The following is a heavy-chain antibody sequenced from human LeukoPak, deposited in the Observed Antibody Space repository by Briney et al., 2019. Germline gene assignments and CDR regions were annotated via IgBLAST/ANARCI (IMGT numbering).Heavy chain of an antibody. CDR1: GGFISSSGYY. V-gene: IGHV4-39*01. Sequence: SETLSLTCTVSGGFISSSGYYWGWIRQPPGKGLEWIGSIYYSGSTYYNPSLKSRVTISVDTSKNQFSLKLTSVTAAETAVYYCGNFDFWGQGTMVIVSS. CDR3: GNFDF. J-gene: IGHJ3*01. CDR2: IYYSGST.